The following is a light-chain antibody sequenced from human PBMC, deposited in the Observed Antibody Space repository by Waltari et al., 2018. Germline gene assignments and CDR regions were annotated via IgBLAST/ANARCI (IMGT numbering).Light chain of an antibody. CDR3: QTGGHGTWV. J-gene: IGLJ3*02. CDR1: SGHTRKP. Sequence: QLVLTQSPSASAPLGASVKLTCTLSSGHTRKPIAWLQQQPEKGPRYLMKVNSDGSHIKGDEIPIRFSGSSSGAERYLTISSLQSEDEADYYCQTGGHGTWVFGGGTKLTVL. CDR2: VNSDGSH. V-gene: IGLV4-69*01.